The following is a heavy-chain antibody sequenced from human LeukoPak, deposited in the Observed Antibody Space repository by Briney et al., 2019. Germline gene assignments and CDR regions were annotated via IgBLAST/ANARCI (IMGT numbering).Heavy chain of an antibody. J-gene: IGHJ4*02. V-gene: IGHV3-74*01. Sequence: GGSLRLSCAASGFTFSSYWMHWVRQAPGRGLVWVSRISSDGSTTTYADSVKGRFTISRDNAKNTMYLQMNSLRAEDTALYYCARVTEYSTAGMRYWGQGTLVTVSS. CDR3: ARVTEYSTAGMRY. CDR1: GFTFSSYW. D-gene: IGHD6-13*01. CDR2: ISSDGSTT.